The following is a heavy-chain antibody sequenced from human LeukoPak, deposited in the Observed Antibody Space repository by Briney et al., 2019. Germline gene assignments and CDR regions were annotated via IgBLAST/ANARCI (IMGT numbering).Heavy chain of an antibody. V-gene: IGHV3-23*01. CDR3: AKGSGPSIPVSGTVFGY. D-gene: IGHD6-19*01. CDR2: ISSSGHTT. J-gene: IGHJ4*02. CDR1: GFTFSALP. Sequence: AGSLRLSCAASGFTFSALPMSWVRQAPGKGLEWVSGISSSGHTTYYADSVNGRFTISRDNSKNTLHLQMDSLGAEETAIYYCAKGSGPSIPVSGTVFGYWGQGTVVTVSS.